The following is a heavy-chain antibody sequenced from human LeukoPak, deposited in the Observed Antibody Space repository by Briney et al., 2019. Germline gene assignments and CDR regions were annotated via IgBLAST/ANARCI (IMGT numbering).Heavy chain of an antibody. CDR2: ISPYNGGT. V-gene: IGHV1-2*02. D-gene: IGHD3-3*01. CDR3: ARGPRYYDFWGGYYNEDYYYYYMDV. CDR1: GYTFSGYY. Sequence: ASVKVSCKASGYTFSGYYIHWVRQAPGQGLEWMGWISPYNGGTNYAQNFQGRITMTRDTSITTAYMELSRLRSDDTAVYYCARGPRYYDFWGGYYNEDYYYYYMDVWGKGTTVTVSS. J-gene: IGHJ6*03.